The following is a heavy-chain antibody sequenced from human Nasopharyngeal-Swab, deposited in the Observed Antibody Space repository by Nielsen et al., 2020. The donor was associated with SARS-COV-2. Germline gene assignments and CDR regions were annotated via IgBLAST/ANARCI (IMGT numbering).Heavy chain of an antibody. CDR1: GFSLSNARMG. CDR2: IFSNDEK. D-gene: IGHD3-22*01. Sequence: SGPTLVQPPATLTLTCTVSGFSLSNARMGVSWIRQPPGKALEWLAHIFSNDEKSYSTSLKSRLTISKDTSKSQVVLTMTNMDPVDTATYYCARITMIVMCMDVWGQGTTVTVSS. J-gene: IGHJ6*02. CDR3: ARITMIVMCMDV. V-gene: IGHV2-26*01.